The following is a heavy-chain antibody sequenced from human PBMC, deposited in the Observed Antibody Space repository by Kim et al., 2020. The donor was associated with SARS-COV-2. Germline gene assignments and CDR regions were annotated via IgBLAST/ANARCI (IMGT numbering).Heavy chain of an antibody. J-gene: IGHJ4*01. CDR3: AKTVGYCSSTSCLHFDY. V-gene: IGHV3-30*18. CDR1: GFTFSSYG. D-gene: IGHD2-2*01. CDR2: ISYDGSNK. Sequence: GGSLRLSCAASGFTFSSYGMHWVRQAPGKGLEWVAVISYDGSNKYYADSVKGRFTISRDNSKNTLYLQMNSLRAEDTAVYYCAKTVGYCSSTSCLHFDY.